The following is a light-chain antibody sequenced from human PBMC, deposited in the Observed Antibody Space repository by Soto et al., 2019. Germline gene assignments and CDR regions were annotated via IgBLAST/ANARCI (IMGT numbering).Light chain of an antibody. CDR2: GAS. CDR1: QSVSSSY. Sequence: EIVLTQSPGTLSLSPGARATLSCRASQSVSSSYLAWYQQTPGQAPRLLIYGASSRATGIPDRFSGSGSGTDFTLTISRLEPEDFAVYYCQQYGSSPPYTFGQGTKLEIK. CDR3: QQYGSSPPYT. J-gene: IGKJ2*01. V-gene: IGKV3-20*01.